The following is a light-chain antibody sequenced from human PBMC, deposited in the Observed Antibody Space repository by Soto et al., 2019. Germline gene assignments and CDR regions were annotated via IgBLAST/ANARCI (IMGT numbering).Light chain of an antibody. CDR1: QDISNY. V-gene: IGKV1-33*01. Sequence: DIQMTQSPSSLSASVGDRVTITCQASQDISNYLNWYQQKPGKAPKLLIYDASNLETGVPSRFSGSGSGTDFTFTISSLQPEDIATYYWQQYDNLPRTFGGGTKVESK. CDR3: QQYDNLPRT. J-gene: IGKJ4*01. CDR2: DAS.